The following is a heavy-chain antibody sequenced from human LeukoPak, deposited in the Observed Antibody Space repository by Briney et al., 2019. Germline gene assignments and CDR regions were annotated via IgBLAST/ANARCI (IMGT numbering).Heavy chain of an antibody. CDR3: AREVGGTVTTDSWYFDL. CDR2: ISSSSSYT. V-gene: IGHV3-11*05. Sequence: GGSLRLSCAASGFTISDYYMSWIRQAPGKGLEWVSYISSSSSYTNYADSVKGRFTISRDNAKNSLYLQMNSLRAEDTAVYYCAREVGGTVTTDSWYFDLWGRGTLVTVPS. J-gene: IGHJ2*01. CDR1: GFTISDYY. D-gene: IGHD4-17*01.